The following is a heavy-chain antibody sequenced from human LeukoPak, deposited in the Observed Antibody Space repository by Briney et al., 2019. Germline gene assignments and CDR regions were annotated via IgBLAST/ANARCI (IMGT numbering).Heavy chain of an antibody. J-gene: IGHJ4*02. Sequence: GASVKVSCKVSGYTLTELAMHWVRQAPGKGLEWMGGFDPEDGETIYAQKFQGRVTMTEDTSTDTAYMELSSLRSEDTAVYYCATDRPGVATINFDYWGQGTLVTVSS. CDR2: FDPEDGET. CDR3: ATDRPGVATINFDY. D-gene: IGHD5-12*01. V-gene: IGHV1-24*01. CDR1: GYTLTELA.